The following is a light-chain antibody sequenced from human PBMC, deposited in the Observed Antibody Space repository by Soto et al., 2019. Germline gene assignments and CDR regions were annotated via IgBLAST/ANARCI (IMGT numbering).Light chain of an antibody. Sequence: QSALTQPASVSGSPGXSITISCTGTSSDVGSYNLVSWYQQHPGKVPKIMIYEASKRPSGAPNRFSGSKSGNTASLTISGLQAEDEADYYCCSYAGSSTWVFGTGTKLTVL. CDR2: EAS. CDR3: CSYAGSSTWV. V-gene: IGLV2-23*01. CDR1: SSDVGSYNL. J-gene: IGLJ1*01.